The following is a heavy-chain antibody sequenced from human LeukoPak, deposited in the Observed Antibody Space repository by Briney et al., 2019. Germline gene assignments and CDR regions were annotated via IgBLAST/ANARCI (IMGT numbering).Heavy chain of an antibody. CDR3: ARETVDTAP. CDR1: GYTFTGYY. Sequence: ASVKVSCKPSGYTFTGYYMHWVRQAPGQGLEWMGWINPHSGDTNYTQQFQGRVTMTRDTSISTAYMELSRLRSDDTAVYYCARETVDTAPWGQGTLVTVSS. CDR2: INPHSGDT. J-gene: IGHJ5*02. D-gene: IGHD5-18*01. V-gene: IGHV1-2*02.